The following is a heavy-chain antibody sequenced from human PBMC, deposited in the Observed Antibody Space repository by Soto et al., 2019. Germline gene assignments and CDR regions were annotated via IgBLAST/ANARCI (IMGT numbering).Heavy chain of an antibody. V-gene: IGHV2-70*13. CDR3: ARSIRGPRRFNGMDV. CDR1: GFSLTSPGMC. Sequence: SGPTLVNPTETLTLTCTFSGFSLTSPGMCVSWIRQSPGKALEWLALIERDDDDKYYSTSLKTRLTISKDTRKNQVVLTMANMEPADTATYYCARSIRGPRRFNGMDVWGQGTTVTVS. CDR2: IERDDDDK. J-gene: IGHJ6*02. D-gene: IGHD3-10*01.